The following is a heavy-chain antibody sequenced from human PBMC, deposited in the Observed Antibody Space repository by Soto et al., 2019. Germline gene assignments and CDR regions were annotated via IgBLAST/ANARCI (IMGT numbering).Heavy chain of an antibody. D-gene: IGHD1-26*01. CDR2: ISYDGSNA. V-gene: IGHV3-30-3*01. J-gene: IGHJ6*02. CDR3: ARDGGGSYYPSTCYYFDTDV. Sequence: QVQLVESGGGVVQPGRSLRLSCAASGFSFSSYAMHWVRQAPGKGLEWVAVISYDGSNAYYADSVKGRFTISRDNSKNTLYLQMNSLRAEDTAVYYCARDGGGSYYPSTCYYFDTDVWGQGTTVTVSS. CDR1: GFSFSSYA.